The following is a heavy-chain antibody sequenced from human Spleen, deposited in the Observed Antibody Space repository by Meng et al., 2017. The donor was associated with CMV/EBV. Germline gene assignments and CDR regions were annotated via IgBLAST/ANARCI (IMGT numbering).Heavy chain of an antibody. CDR2: INHSGST. CDR1: GGSLSDYY. Sequence: SETLSLTCAVYGGSLSDYYWSWIRQPPGKGLEWIGEINHSGSTNYNPSLKSRVTISIDTSKNQFSLKLSSVTAADTALYYCARALYCSTTSCYRGSYYDLLTSCSLYNFYGMDVWGQGATVTVSS. D-gene: IGHD2-2*01. V-gene: IGHV4-34*01. J-gene: IGHJ6*02. CDR3: ARALYCSTTSCYRGSYYDLLTSCSLYNFYGMDV.